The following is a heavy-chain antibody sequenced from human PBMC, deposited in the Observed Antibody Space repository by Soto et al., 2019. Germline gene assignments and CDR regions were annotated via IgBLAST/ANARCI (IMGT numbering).Heavy chain of an antibody. J-gene: IGHJ5*02. CDR1: GGSISSGGYY. V-gene: IGHV4-31*03. D-gene: IGHD2-2*01. CDR3: AIDGYGDIVVVPASEHWFDP. Sequence: QVQLQESGPGLVKPSQTLSLTCTVSGGSISSGGYYWSWIRQHPGKGLEWIGYIYYSGSTYYKPSLKRRVTISVDSSKNQFSLKLSSVTAAVTAVYYCAIDGYGDIVVVPASEHWFDPWGQGTLVTVSS. CDR2: IYYSGST.